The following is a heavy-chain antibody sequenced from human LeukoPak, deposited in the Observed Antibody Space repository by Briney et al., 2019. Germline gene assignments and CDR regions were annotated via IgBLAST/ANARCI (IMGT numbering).Heavy chain of an antibody. Sequence: GGSLRLSCAASGFTFSSYAMSWVRQAPGKGLEWVSAISGSGGSTYYADSVKGRFTISRDNAKNSLYLQMNSLRAEDTAVYYCARDSRFTMRDYWGQGTLVTVSS. V-gene: IGHV3-23*01. CDR1: GFTFSSYA. CDR3: ARDSRFTMRDY. CDR2: ISGSGGST. J-gene: IGHJ4*02. D-gene: IGHD3-22*01.